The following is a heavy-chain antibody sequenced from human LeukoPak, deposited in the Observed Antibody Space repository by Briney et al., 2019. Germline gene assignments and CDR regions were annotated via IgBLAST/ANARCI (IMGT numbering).Heavy chain of an antibody. J-gene: IGHJ5*02. CDR3: ARATVTSFIVVVTASFLDP. CDR2: INPNSGGT. V-gene: IGHV1-2*02. CDR1: GYTFTGYY. Sequence: ASVKVSCKASGYTFTGYYMHWVRQAPGQGLEWMGWINPNSGGTNYAQKFQGRVTMTRDTSISTAYMELSSLRSEDTAVYYCARATVTSFIVVVTASFLDPWGQGTLVTVSS. D-gene: IGHD2-21*02.